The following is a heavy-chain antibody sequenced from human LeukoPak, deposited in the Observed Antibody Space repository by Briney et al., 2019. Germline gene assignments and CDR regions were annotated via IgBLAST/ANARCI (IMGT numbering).Heavy chain of an antibody. V-gene: IGHV3-21*01. D-gene: IGHD6-13*01. J-gene: IGHJ4*02. Sequence: PGGSLRLSCAASRFTFSSYSMNWVRQAPGKGLEWVSSIRSSGNYIYYADSVKGRFTISRDNAKNSLYLQMNSLRAEDTAVYYCARDSIQQQLVLEDRGYPYYFEHWGQGTLVTVSS. CDR3: ARDSIQQQLVLEDRGYPYYFEH. CDR2: IRSSGNYI. CDR1: RFTFSSYS.